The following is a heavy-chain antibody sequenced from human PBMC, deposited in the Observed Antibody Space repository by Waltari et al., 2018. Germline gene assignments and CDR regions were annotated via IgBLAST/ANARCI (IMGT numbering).Heavy chain of an antibody. V-gene: IGHV1-69*14. CDR2: IIPIFGTA. CDR3: ASSGYISSAFDI. D-gene: IGHD3-22*01. Sequence: QVQLVQSGAEVKKPGSSVKVSCKASGGTFSSYAISWVRQAPGQGLEWMGGIIPIFGTANYAQKFQGRGTITADKSTSTAYMELSSLRSEDTAVYYWASSGYISSAFDIWGQGTMVTVSS. CDR1: GGTFSSYA. J-gene: IGHJ3*02.